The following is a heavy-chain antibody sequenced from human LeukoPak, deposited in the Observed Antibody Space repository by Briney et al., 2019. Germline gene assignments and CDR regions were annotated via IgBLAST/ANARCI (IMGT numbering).Heavy chain of an antibody. D-gene: IGHD3-10*01. CDR1: GGSISSGDYY. CDR3: ARAPLWFGELSSKFDY. J-gene: IGHJ4*02. V-gene: IGHV4-30-4*08. CDR2: IYYSGST. Sequence: SETLSLTCTVSGGSISSGDYYWSWIRQPPGKGLEWIGYIYYSGSTYYNPSLNSRVTISVDTSKNQFSLKLSSVTAADTAVYYCARAPLWFGELSSKFDYWGQGTLVTVSS.